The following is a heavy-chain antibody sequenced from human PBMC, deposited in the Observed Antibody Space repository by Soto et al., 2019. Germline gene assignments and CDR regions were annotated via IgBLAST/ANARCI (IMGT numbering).Heavy chain of an antibody. J-gene: IGHJ4*02. Sequence: QLQLQESGPGLVKPSETLSLTCTVSGGSISSSSYYWGWIRQPPGKGLEWIGSIYYSGSTYYNPSLKSRVTISVDTSKNQFSLKLSSVTAADTAVYYCARQVRWGGANYWGQGTLVTVSS. V-gene: IGHV4-39*01. CDR3: ARQVRWGGANY. CDR2: IYYSGST. D-gene: IGHD4-17*01. CDR1: GGSISSSSYY.